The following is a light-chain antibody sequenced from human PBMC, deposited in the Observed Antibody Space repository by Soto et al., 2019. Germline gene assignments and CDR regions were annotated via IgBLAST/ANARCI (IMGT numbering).Light chain of an antibody. CDR1: QCVLYSSNNKNY. V-gene: IGKV4-1*01. CDR2: WAS. Sequence: DFVMTQSPDSVAVSLGERATINCKSSQCVLYSSNNKNYLAWYQQKPGQPPKVLIYWASTRESGVPDRFSGSGSGTDFTLTINGLQAEDVAVYYCQQYYSTLTWTFGQGTKVDIK. J-gene: IGKJ1*01. CDR3: QQYYSTLTWT.